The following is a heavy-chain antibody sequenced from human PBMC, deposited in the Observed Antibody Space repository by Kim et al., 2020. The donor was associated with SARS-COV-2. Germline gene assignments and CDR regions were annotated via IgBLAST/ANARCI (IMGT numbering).Heavy chain of an antibody. J-gene: IGHJ6*02. CDR3: ATTEKEYYNYGMDV. CDR2: INPNSGGT. V-gene: IGHV1-2*06. CDR1: GYTFTGYY. Sequence: ASVKVSCKASGYTFTGYYMHWVRQAPGQGLEWMGRINPNSGGTNDAQKFQGRVSLTRDTSISTAYMELSRLRSDDTAVYYCATTEKEYYNYGMDVWGQGT. D-gene: IGHD1-26*01.